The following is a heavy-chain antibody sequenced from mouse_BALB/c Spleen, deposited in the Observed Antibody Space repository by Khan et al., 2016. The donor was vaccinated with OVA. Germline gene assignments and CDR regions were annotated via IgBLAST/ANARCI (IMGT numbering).Heavy chain of an antibody. CDR3: ARQPYYHYKLMDY. Sequence: QVQLQQSGPGLVAPSQSLSITCTISGFSLTNYGVHWVRQPPGKGLEWLVVIWSDGSTTYNSALKSRLTINKDNSKNQVFLEMNSLQTDDTAMYCCARQPYYHYKLMDYWGQGTSVTVSS. CDR2: IWSDGST. V-gene: IGHV2-6-1*01. D-gene: IGHD2-4*01. J-gene: IGHJ4*01. CDR1: GFSLTNYG.